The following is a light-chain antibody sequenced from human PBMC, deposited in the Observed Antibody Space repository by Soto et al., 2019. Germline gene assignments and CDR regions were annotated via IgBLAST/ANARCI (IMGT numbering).Light chain of an antibody. CDR2: DVT. J-gene: IGLJ1*01. CDR3: SSYTTSNARQIV. Sequence: QSALTQPASVSGSPGQSITISCTGTSSDVGGYNYVSWYQHHPGKAPKLIIYDVTNRPSGVSNPFSGSKSGNTASLTISGLQLEDEANNYCSSYTTSNARQIVFGTGTKVTVL. CDR1: SSDVGGYNY. V-gene: IGLV2-14*03.